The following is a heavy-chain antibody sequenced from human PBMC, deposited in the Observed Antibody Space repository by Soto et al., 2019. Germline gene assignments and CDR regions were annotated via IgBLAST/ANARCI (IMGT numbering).Heavy chain of an antibody. CDR3: ARSDLVAALEGNFDY. V-gene: IGHV4-61*01. CDR2: IYYDGNS. CDR1: GGSVNTDIYY. D-gene: IGHD2-15*01. Sequence: SETLSLTCSVSGGSVNTDIYYWSWIRHPPGKGLEWIGYIYYDGNSNHNPSLKSRVTISVDTSKNQFSLKLSSVTAADTAVYFCARSDLVAALEGNFDYWGKGALVKVSS. J-gene: IGHJ4*02.